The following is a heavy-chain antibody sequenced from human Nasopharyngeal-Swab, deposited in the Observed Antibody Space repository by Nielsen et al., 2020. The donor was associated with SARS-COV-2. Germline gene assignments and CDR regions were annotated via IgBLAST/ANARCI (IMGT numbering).Heavy chain of an antibody. D-gene: IGHD1-14*01. J-gene: IGHJ4*02. CDR2: INAGNGNT. Sequence: ASVKVSCKASGYTFTTYAMHWVRQAPGQRLEWMGWINAGNGNTKYSQKFQGRVTITRDTSASTAYMELSSLRSEDTAVYYCATGNISKGGIVDYWGQGTLVTVSS. V-gene: IGHV1-3*01. CDR3: ATGNISKGGIVDY. CDR1: GYTFTTYA.